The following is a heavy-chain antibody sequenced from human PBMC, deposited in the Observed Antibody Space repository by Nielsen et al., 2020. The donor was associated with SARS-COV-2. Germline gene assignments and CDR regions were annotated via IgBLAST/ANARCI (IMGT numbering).Heavy chain of an antibody. D-gene: IGHD3-10*01. CDR2: ISSSSSYI. V-gene: IGHV3-21*04. CDR3: AAVRGVISYYYYGMDV. Sequence: GGSLRLSCAASGFTFSSYSMNWVRQAPGKGLEWVSSISSSSSYIYYADSVKGRFTISRDNAKNSLYLQMNSLRAEDTALYYCAAVRGVISYYYYGMDVWGQGTTVTVSS. CDR1: GFTFSSYS. J-gene: IGHJ6*02.